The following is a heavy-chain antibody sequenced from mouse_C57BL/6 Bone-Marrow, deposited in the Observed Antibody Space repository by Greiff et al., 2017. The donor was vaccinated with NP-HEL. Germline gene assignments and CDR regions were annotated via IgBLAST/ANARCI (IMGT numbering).Heavy chain of an antibody. CDR2: IRNKANGYTT. CDR1: GFTFTDYY. CDR3: ARYINRPYYYAMDY. Sequence: EVKLMESGGGLVQPGGSLSLSCAASGFTFTDYYMSWVRQPPGKALEWLGFIRNKANGYTTEYSASVKGRFTISRDNSQSILYLQMNALRAEDSATYYCARYINRPYYYAMDYWGQGTSVTVSS. V-gene: IGHV7-3*01. J-gene: IGHJ4*01.